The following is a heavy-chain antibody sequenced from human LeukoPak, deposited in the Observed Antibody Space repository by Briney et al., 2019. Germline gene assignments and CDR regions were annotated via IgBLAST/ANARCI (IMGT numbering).Heavy chain of an antibody. V-gene: IGHV4-4*02. J-gene: IGHJ4*02. Sequence: PSGTLSLTCGVSGGSITSTNWGCGVRQPPGQGLEWIGEVSVRGLTNYNPSLSSRVIMALDTSKNHPSLHLTSVTAADTAVYYCSRENGAFSPFGYWGQGYLVTVLS. CDR2: VSVRGLT. CDR1: GGSITSTNW. CDR3: SRENGAFSPFGY. D-gene: IGHD2-8*01.